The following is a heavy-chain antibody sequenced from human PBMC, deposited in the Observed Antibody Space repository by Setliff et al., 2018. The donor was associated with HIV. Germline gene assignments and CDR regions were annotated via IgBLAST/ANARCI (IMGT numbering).Heavy chain of an antibody. CDR1: GYTFNNYA. CDR3: ARDHDYGDLSRNWFYMDV. D-gene: IGHD4-17*01. J-gene: IGHJ6*03. V-gene: IGHV7-4-1*02. CDR2: INTNTGNP. Sequence: GASVKVSCKASGYTFNNYAMNWVRQAPGQGLEWMGWINTNTGNPTYAQDFTGRFVFSLDTSVSTAYLQISSLKAEDTAVYYCARDHDYGDLSRNWFYMDVWGKGTTVTVSS.